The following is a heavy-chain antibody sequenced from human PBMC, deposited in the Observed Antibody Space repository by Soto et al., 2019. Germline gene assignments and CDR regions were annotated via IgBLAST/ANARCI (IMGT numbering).Heavy chain of an antibody. CDR2: ILGNGGDT. D-gene: IGHD6-13*01. CDR3: ARPSMVASGTY. Sequence: PGGSRRLSWVASGFTFSDYAMSGVRQAPGKGLEWVAAILGNGGDTGYADSVKGRFTISRDNSQNTLYLRLNSLRAEDTAVYYCARPSMVASGTYWGQGTMVTGS. V-gene: IGHV3-23*01. CDR1: GFTFSDYA. J-gene: IGHJ4*02.